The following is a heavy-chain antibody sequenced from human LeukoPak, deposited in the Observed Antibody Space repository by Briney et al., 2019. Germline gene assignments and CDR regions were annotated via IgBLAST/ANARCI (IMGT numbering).Heavy chain of an antibody. CDR2: IKGKTDGGTT. D-gene: IGHD2-2*01. J-gene: IGHJ4*02. Sequence: GRSLRLSCTTSGFSFGDYAMSWVRQAPGKGLEWVGRIKGKTDGGTTDYAAPVKGRFTISRDDSKNTLYLQMNSLKTEDTAVYYCTTDRVPLGYCSSTSCSYWGQGTLVTVSS. CDR3: TTDRVPLGYCSSTSCSY. V-gene: IGHV3-15*01. CDR1: GFSFGDYA.